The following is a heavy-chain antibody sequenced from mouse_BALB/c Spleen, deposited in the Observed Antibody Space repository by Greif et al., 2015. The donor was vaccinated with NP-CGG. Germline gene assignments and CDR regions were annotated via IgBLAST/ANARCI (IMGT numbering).Heavy chain of an antibody. CDR3: ARESESAMDY. Sequence: VQLQQSGPELVKPGASVKISCKASGYAFSSSWMNWVKQRPGQGLEWIGRIYPGDGDTNYNGKFKGKATLTADKSSSTAYMQLSSLTSVDSAVYFCARESESAMDYWGQGTSVTVSS. J-gene: IGHJ4*01. CDR2: IYPGDGDT. V-gene: IGHV1-82*01. CDR1: GYAFSSSW.